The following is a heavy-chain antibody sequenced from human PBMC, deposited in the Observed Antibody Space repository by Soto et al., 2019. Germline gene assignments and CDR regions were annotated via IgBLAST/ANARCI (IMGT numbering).Heavy chain of an antibody. CDR2: VNPSGGST. D-gene: IGHD3-16*02. V-gene: IGHV1-46*01. Sequence: QVQLEQSGAEVKKPGASVKVSCKASGYIFTAYSMHWVRRAPGQGLQWMGVVNPSGGSTNYAQKFQGRIPLPRTTPKNTFYRALIPLTSEDTAVYYGARGENCSDVISSSEYSQRWGRGPLATVSS. CDR3: ARGENCSDVISSSEYSQR. J-gene: IGHJ1*01. CDR1: GYIFTAYS.